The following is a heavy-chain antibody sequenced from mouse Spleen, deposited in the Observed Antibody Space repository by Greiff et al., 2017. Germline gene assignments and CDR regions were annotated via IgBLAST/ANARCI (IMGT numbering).Heavy chain of an antibody. CDR3: ASLYYYGSSQFAY. D-gene: IGHD1-1*01. Sequence: QVQLKESGAELVRPGTSVKVSCKASGYAFTNYLIEWVKQSPGQGLEWIGVINPGSGGTNYNEKFKGKATLTADKSSSTAYMQLSSLTSEDSAVYFCASLYYYGSSQFAYWGQGTLVTVSA. V-gene: IGHV1-54*01. CDR1: GYAFTNYL. CDR2: INPGSGGT. J-gene: IGHJ3*01.